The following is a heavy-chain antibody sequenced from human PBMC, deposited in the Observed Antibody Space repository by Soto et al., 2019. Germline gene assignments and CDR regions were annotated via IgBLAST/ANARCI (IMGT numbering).Heavy chain of an antibody. Sequence: ASVKVSCKASGYTFTSYSMHWVRQAPGQRLEWMGWINAGNGNTKYSQKFQGRVTITRDTSASTAYMELSSLRSEDTAVYYCARGSHDYGYYYYGMDVWGQGTTVTVSS. CDR1: GYTFTSYS. CDR2: INAGNGNT. D-gene: IGHD4-17*01. J-gene: IGHJ6*02. V-gene: IGHV1-3*01. CDR3: ARGSHDYGYYYYGMDV.